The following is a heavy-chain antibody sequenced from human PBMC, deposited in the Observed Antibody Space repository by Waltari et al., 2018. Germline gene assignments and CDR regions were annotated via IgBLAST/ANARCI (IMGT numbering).Heavy chain of an antibody. CDR3: ARSSTPLDDYGDSYGMDV. J-gene: IGHJ6*02. CDR1: GGSISSYY. D-gene: IGHD4-17*01. V-gene: IGHV5-51*01. Sequence: VQLQESGPGLVKPSETLSLTCTVSGGSISSYYWSWIRQPPGKGLEWMGIIYPGDSDTRYSPSFQGQVTISADKSISTAYLQWSSLKASDTAMYYCARSSTPLDDYGDSYGMDVWGQGTTVTVSS. CDR2: IYPGDSDT.